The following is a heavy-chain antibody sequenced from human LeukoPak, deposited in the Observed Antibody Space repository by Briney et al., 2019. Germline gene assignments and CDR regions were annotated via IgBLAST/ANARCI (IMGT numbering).Heavy chain of an antibody. CDR2: FNPEDGET. V-gene: IGHV1-24*01. J-gene: IGHJ5*02. Sequence: GASVKVSCKVSGYTLTELSMHWVRQAPGKGLEWMGGFNPEDGETIYAQKFQGRVTMTEDTSTDTAYMELSSLRSEDTAVYYCATDTSFMFRGEEWDNWFDPWGQGTLVTVSS. CDR1: GYTLTELS. D-gene: IGHD3-10*01. CDR3: ATDTSFMFRGEEWDNWFDP.